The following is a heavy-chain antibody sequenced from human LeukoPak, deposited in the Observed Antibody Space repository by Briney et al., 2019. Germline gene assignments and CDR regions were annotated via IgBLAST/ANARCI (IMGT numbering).Heavy chain of an antibody. Sequence: GGSLRLSCAASGFTFSNFLMTWVRQAPGKGPEWVSAISGSGGDTYYADSVKGRFTISRDNSKNTLYLQMNSLRAEDTAVYYCAKDRGIYSSSWYSRSAEYFQHWGQGTLVTVSS. CDR3: AKDRGIYSSSWYSRSAEYFQH. D-gene: IGHD6-13*01. J-gene: IGHJ1*01. CDR2: ISGSGGDT. CDR1: GFTFSNFL. V-gene: IGHV3-23*01.